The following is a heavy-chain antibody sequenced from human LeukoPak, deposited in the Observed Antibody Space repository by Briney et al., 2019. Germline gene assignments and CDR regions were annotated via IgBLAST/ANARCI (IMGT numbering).Heavy chain of an antibody. CDR2: INPNSGGT. V-gene: IGHV1-2*02. Sequence: ASVKVSCKASGYTFTGYYMHWVRQAPGQGLEWMGWINPNSGGTNYAQKFQGRVTMTRDTSISTAYMELSRLRSDDTAVYYCARERKDYYGLGSQNGMDVWGKGTTVTVSS. J-gene: IGHJ6*04. CDR3: ARERKDYYGLGSQNGMDV. CDR1: GYTFTGYY. D-gene: IGHD3-10*01.